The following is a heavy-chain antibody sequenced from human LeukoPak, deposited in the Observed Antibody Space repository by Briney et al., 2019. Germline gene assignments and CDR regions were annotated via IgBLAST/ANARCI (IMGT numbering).Heavy chain of an antibody. CDR2: INGSGGST. CDR1: GFTFSGYA. D-gene: IGHD3-22*01. CDR3: AKDRWGTYYYDSSGYYPASDIDY. Sequence: PGGSLRLSCAASGFTFSGYAMSWVRQAPGKGLEWVSDINGSGGSTYYADSVKGRFTISRDNSKNTLYLQMNSLRAEDTAVYYCAKDRWGTYYYDSSGYYPASDIDYWGQGTQVTVSS. V-gene: IGHV3-23*01. J-gene: IGHJ4*01.